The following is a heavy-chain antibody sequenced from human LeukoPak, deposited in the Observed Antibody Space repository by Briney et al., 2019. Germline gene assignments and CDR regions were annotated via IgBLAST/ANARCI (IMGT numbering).Heavy chain of an antibody. Sequence: GESLKISCKGSGYSFTTYWIGWVRQMPGKGLEWMGIVYPADSDARYSPSFQGQVTISADRSTSTAYLQWSSLKASDTAMYYCARVTYGKGDYWGQGTLVTVSS. CDR3: ARVTYGKGDY. CDR1: GYSFTTYW. J-gene: IGHJ4*02. V-gene: IGHV5-51*01. D-gene: IGHD4-17*01. CDR2: VYPADSDA.